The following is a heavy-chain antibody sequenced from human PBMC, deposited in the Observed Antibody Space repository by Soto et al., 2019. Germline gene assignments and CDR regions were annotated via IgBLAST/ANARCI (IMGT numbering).Heavy chain of an antibody. CDR2: ISGSGGST. Sequence: GGSLRLSCAASGFTFSSYAMSWVRQAPGKGLEWVSAISGSGGSTYYADSVKGRFTISRDNSKNTLYLQMNSLRAKDTAVYYCARSYEGSYYDILRLDASFDAFDIWGQGTMVTVSS. J-gene: IGHJ3*02. CDR1: GFTFSSYA. D-gene: IGHD3-9*01. V-gene: IGHV3-23*01. CDR3: ARSYEGSYYDILRLDASFDAFDI.